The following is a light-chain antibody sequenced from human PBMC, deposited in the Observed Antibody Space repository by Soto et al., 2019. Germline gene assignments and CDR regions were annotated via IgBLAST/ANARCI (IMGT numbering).Light chain of an antibody. V-gene: IGKV3-11*01. CDR3: QQLNAYPLT. J-gene: IGKJ4*01. Sequence: ELVLTHSAGTLYLYPGESAALSCRASQPVSSNFLAWYQQKPGQAPRLLIYDASNRAIGIPARFSGSGSGTQFTLTISSLQPEDFATYYCQQLNAYPLTFGGGTKVAIK. CDR1: QPVSSN. CDR2: DAS.